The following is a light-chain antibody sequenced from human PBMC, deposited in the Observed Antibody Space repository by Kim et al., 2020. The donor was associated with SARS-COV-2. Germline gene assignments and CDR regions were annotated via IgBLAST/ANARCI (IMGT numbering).Light chain of an antibody. V-gene: IGLV3-1*01. CDR3: QAWDSSTVV. CDR2: EDT. CDR1: KLGDKY. J-gene: IGLJ2*01. Sequence: SYELTQPPSVSVSPGQTASITCSGDKLGDKYVSWYQQKPGQSPLLVIYEDTERPSGIPERFSGSNSGNTATLTISGTQAMDEADYYCQAWDSSTVVFGGG.